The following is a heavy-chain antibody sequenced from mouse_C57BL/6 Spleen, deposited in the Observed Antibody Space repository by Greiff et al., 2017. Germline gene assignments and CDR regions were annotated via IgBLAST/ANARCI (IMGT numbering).Heavy chain of an antibody. J-gene: IGHJ4*01. CDR2: ISNGGGST. CDR1: GFTFSDYY. V-gene: IGHV5-12*01. D-gene: IGHD1-1*01. CDR3: ARLDGSGYAMDY. Sequence: EVQRVESGGGLVQPGGSLKLSCAASGFTFSDYYMYWVRQTPEKRLEWVAYISNGGGSTYYPDTVKGRFTISRDNAKNTLYLQMSRLKSEDTAMYYCARLDGSGYAMDYWGQGTSVTVSS.